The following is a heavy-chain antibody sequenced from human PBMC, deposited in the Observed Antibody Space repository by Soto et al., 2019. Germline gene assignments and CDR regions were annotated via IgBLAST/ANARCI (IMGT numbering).Heavy chain of an antibody. CDR2: INPNGGGT. J-gene: IGHJ5*02. Sequence: GASVKVSCKASGYSFTGYFMHWVRQASGQGLEWMGYINPNGGGTKYAPRFQGRVTMTSDTSIRTAYMDLSNLTSDDTAVYYCARGGGTILAPLPWGQGTLVTVSS. CDR1: GYSFTGYF. V-gene: IGHV1-2*02. D-gene: IGHD3-3*01. CDR3: ARGGGTILAPLP.